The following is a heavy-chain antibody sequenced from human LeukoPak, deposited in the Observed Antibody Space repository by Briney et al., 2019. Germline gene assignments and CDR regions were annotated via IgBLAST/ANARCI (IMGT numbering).Heavy chain of an antibody. V-gene: IGHV4-61*03. CDR2: INHSGST. CDR3: ARESNWDAFDI. J-gene: IGHJ3*02. Sequence: SETLSLTCTVSGGSISSGGYYWSWIRQPPGKGLEWIGEINHSGSTNYNPSLKSRVTISVDTSKNHFSLKLSSVTAADTAVYYCARESNWDAFDIWGQGTMVTVSS. D-gene: IGHD1-1*01. CDR1: GGSISSGGYY.